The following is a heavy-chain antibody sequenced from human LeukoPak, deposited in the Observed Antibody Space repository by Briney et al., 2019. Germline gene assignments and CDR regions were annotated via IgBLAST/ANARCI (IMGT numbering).Heavy chain of an antibody. D-gene: IGHD3-22*01. CDR3: ARGLNYYASSGYYGY. Sequence: PSETLSLTCAFYGGSFSGYYWSWIRQPPGKGLEWIGEINHSGSTTYNPSLKSRVTISVDTSKNLFSLKLSSVTAADTAVYYCARGLNYYASSGYYGYWGQGTLVTVSS. CDR1: GGSFSGYY. J-gene: IGHJ4*02. CDR2: INHSGST. V-gene: IGHV4-34*01.